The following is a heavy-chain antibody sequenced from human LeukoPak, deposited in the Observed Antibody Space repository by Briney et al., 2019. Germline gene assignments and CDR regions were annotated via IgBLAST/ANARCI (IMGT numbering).Heavy chain of an antibody. CDR2: IRYGGNNE. V-gene: IGHV3-30*02. D-gene: IGHD3-10*01. Sequence: GGSLRLSCVVSGFIFSNYGMHWARQAPGKGLEWVAFIRYGGNNEYYADSVEGRFTISRDNSKNTLYLQMNSLRAEDTAVYYCARDSDSGSPRGAGMDVWGQGTTVTVSS. CDR1: GFIFSNYG. CDR3: ARDSDSGSPRGAGMDV. J-gene: IGHJ6*02.